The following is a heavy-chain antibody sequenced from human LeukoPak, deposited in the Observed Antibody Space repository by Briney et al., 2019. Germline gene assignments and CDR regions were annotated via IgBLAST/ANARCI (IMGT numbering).Heavy chain of an antibody. CDR2: ISGSGGST. CDR1: GFTFSSYA. CDR3: AQSGAYCGGDCYRDFDY. Sequence: GGSLRLSCAASGFTFSSYAMSWVRQAPGKGLEWVSAISGSGGSTYYADSVKGRFTISRDNSKNTLYLQMNSLRAEDTAVYYCAQSGAYCGGDCYRDFDYWGQGTLVTVSS. D-gene: IGHD2-21*02. J-gene: IGHJ4*02. V-gene: IGHV3-23*01.